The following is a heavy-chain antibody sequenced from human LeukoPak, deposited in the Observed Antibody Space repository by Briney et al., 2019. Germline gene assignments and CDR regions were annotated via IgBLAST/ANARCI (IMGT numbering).Heavy chain of an antibody. V-gene: IGHV3-23*01. CDR1: GFTFSSYA. CDR3: AKGEAAVAYRIKFDY. Sequence: LPAGSLRLSCAASGFTFSSYAMSWVRQAPGKGLEWVSAISGSGGSTYYADSVKGRFTISRDNSKSTLYLQINSLRAEDTAVYYCAKGEAAVAYRIKFDYWGQGTLVTVSS. D-gene: IGHD6-19*01. J-gene: IGHJ4*02. CDR2: ISGSGGST.